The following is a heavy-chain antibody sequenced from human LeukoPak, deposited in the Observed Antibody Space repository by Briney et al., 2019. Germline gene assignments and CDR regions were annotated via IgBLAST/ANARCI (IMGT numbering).Heavy chain of an antibody. J-gene: IGHJ4*02. V-gene: IGHV3-48*01. CDR1: GFTFSSYS. D-gene: IGHD1-1*01. CDR2: ISSSSSTI. CDR3: AEEGHNLDLPFDY. Sequence: GGSLRLSCAASGFTFSSYSMNWVRQAPGKGLEWVSYISSSSSTIYYADSVKGRFTISRDNAKNSLYLQMNSLRAEDTAVYYCAEEGHNLDLPFDYWGQGTLVTVS.